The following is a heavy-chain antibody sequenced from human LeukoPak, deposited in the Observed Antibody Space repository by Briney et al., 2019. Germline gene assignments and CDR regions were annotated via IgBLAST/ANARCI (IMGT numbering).Heavy chain of an antibody. CDR1: GFTVSNTY. D-gene: IGHD4-11*01. J-gene: IGHJ4*02. Sequence: GGSLRLSCAAPGFTVSNTYMSWVRQAPGKGLEWVSAIYSEGSTYYLDSVRGRFTISRDSSNNTLYLQMNSLRADDTAVYYCARLHRRQFTSFDYWGQGTLITVS. CDR2: IYSEGST. V-gene: IGHV3-53*01. CDR3: ARLHRRQFTSFDY.